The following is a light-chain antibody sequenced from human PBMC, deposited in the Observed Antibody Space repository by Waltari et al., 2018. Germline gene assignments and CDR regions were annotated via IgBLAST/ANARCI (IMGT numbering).Light chain of an antibody. CDR3: LLWYSGARWV. CDR2: DTS. Sequence: QAVVTQEPSLTVSPGGTVTLTCGSSTGAVTRGQYPYWIQQKPGQVPKTLIFDTSNKHSWTPARFSGSLLGGKAALTLSGAQPEDEAEYYCLLWYSGARWVCGGGTKLSVL. V-gene: IGLV7-46*01. CDR1: TGAVTRGQY. J-gene: IGLJ3*02.